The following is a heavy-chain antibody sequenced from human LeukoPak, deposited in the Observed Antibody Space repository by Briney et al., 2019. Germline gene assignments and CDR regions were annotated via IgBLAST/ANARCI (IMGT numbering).Heavy chain of an antibody. CDR2: ISAYNGNT. CDR1: GYAFTSYG. V-gene: IGHV1-18*01. CDR3: AREDCSGGSCYSLSLTPVFHVFDI. Sequence: GASVKVSCKASGYAFTSYGISWVRQAPGQGLEWMGWISAYNGNTNYAPKLQGRVTMTTDTSTSTAYMELRSLRPDDTAVYYCAREDCSGGSCYSLSLTPVFHVFDIWGQGTMVTVSS. J-gene: IGHJ3*02. D-gene: IGHD2-15*01.